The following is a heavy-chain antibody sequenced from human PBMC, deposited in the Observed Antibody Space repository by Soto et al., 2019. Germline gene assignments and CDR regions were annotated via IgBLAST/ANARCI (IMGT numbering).Heavy chain of an antibody. J-gene: IGHJ5*02. D-gene: IGHD3-3*01. CDR1: GGSISNYQ. Sequence: QVQLQESGPGLVKPSETLSLTCTVSGGSISNYQWSWVRQPPGKRLEWIGYIYYNGTTSYNPSLKSRVTISVDMSKNHLSLTPTSVTAADTAVYYCARSFYPWGQGTLVTVSS. CDR3: ARSFYP. CDR2: IYYNGTT. V-gene: IGHV4-59*01.